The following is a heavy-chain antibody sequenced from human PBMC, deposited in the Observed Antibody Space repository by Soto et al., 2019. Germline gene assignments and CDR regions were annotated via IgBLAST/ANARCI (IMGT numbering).Heavy chain of an antibody. CDR3: AGSFHFWSTYYFYY. V-gene: IGHV1-3*01. D-gene: IGHD3-3*02. CDR1: GYSFTSHD. J-gene: IGHJ4*02. Sequence: EASVKVSRKGYGYSFTSHDMHWVRQAPGQRLEWMGWINAANGNTKYSQKFQGRVTISRDTSATTVYMELSSLRSEDTAVYYCAGSFHFWSTYYFYYWGQGTPVTVSS. CDR2: INAANGNT.